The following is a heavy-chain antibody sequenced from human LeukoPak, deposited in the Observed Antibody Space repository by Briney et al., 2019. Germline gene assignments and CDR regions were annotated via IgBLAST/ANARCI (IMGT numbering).Heavy chain of an antibody. CDR2: IYSGGST. CDR3: ASGTTVTTPFDY. D-gene: IGHD4-17*01. Sequence: PGGSLRLSCAVSGFTVSSNYMSWVRQAPGKGLEWVSIIYSGGSTYYADSVKGRFTISRDNSKNTLYLQMNSLRAEDTAVYYCASGTTVTTPFDYWGQGTLVTVSS. J-gene: IGHJ4*02. V-gene: IGHV3-53*01. CDR1: GFTVSSNY.